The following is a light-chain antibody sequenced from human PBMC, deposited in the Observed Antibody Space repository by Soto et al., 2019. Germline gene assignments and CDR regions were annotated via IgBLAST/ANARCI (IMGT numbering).Light chain of an antibody. CDR2: EVS. V-gene: IGLV2-8*01. Sequence: QSVLTQPPSASGSPGQSVTISCTGTSSDVGGYKYVSWYQQHPGKAPTVIIYEVSKRPSGVPNRFSGSKSGNTASLIVSGLQAEDEADYYCCSYAGSNTFVFGTGTKVTVL. J-gene: IGLJ1*01. CDR3: CSYAGSNTFV. CDR1: SSDVGGYKY.